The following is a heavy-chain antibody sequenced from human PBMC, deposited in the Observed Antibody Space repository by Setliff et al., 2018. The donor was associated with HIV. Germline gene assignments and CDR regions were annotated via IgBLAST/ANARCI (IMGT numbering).Heavy chain of an antibody. CDR1: GGSMRSSSFY. CDR2: IYYSGTT. CDR3: ARDTEMVKEGTDY. D-gene: IGHD5-18*01. Sequence: SETLSLTCTVSGGSMRSSSFYWGWIRQAPGKGLEWIGSIYYSGTTYYNLSVKSRVTISVDTSKNQFSLKLTSVTAADTAVYYCARDTEMVKEGTDYWGQGTLVTVSS. V-gene: IGHV4-39*01. J-gene: IGHJ4*02.